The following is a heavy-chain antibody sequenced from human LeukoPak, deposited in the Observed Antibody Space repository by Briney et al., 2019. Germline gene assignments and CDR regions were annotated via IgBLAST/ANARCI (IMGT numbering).Heavy chain of an antibody. J-gene: IGHJ4*02. CDR1: GFTFSNYW. V-gene: IGHV3-7*01. Sequence: PGGSLRLSYAASGFTFSNYWMTWVRQAPGKGLEWVANIKQDGSEKHYVDSVKGRFTTSRDNAKNSLYLQMNSLRDEDTAVYYCARSNWNFDYWGQGTLVTVSS. CDR3: ARSNWNFDY. D-gene: IGHD1-20*01. CDR2: IKQDGSEK.